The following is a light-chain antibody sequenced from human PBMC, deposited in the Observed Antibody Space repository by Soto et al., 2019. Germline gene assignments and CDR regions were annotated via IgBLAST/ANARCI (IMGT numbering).Light chain of an antibody. J-gene: IGKJ1*01. CDR1: QSLRSS. V-gene: IGKV3-15*01. CDR2: DAS. Sequence: EPMMTPSQDTLSVSLGGVAPLSCRASQSLRSSLAWYQQKPGQAPRLLIYDASTRATGIPARFSGSGSGTDFTLTISGLQSEDFAVYYCQQYNNWPQTFGQGTKVDIK. CDR3: QQYNNWPQT.